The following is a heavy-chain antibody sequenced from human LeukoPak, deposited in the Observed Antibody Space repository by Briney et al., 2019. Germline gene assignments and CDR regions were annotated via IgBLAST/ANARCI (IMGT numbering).Heavy chain of an antibody. CDR2: ISSSGSTI. Sequence: GGSLRLSCAASGFTFSDYYMSWIRQAPGKGLEWVSYISSSGSTIYYADSVKGRFTISRDNAKNSLYLQMNSLRAEDTAVYYCASTNARTNWFDPWGQGTLVTVSS. V-gene: IGHV3-11*04. J-gene: IGHJ5*02. CDR3: ASTNARTNWFDP. CDR1: GFTFSDYY. D-gene: IGHD2-2*01.